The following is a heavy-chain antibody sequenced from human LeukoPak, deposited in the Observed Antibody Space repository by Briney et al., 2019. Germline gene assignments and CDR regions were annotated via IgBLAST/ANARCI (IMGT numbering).Heavy chain of an antibody. Sequence: GGSLRLSCAASGFTFSSYSMNWVRQAPGKGLEWVSYISSSSSTIYYADSVKGRFTISRDNAKNSLYLQMNSLRAEDTAVYYCARQIVGATEDAFDIWGQGTMVTVSS. CDR3: ARQIVGATEDAFDI. CDR2: ISSSSSTI. CDR1: GFTFSSYS. D-gene: IGHD1-26*01. V-gene: IGHV3-48*01. J-gene: IGHJ3*02.